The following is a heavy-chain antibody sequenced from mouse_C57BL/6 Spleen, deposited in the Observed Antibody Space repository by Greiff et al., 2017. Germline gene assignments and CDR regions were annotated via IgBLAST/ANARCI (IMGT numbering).Heavy chain of an antibody. CDR3: ARSGTVAWFAY. CDR2: IYPGDGDT. D-gene: IGHD4-1*01. Sequence: QVHVKQSGPELVKPGASVKISCKASGYAFSSSWMNWVKQRPGKGLEWIGRIYPGDGDTNYNGKFKGKATLTADKSSSTAYMQLSSLTSEDSAVYFCARSGTVAWFAYWGQGTLVTVSA. CDR1: GYAFSSSW. V-gene: IGHV1-82*01. J-gene: IGHJ3*01.